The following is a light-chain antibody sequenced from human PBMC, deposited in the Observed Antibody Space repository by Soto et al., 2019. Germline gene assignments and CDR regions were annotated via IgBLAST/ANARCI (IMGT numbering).Light chain of an antibody. CDR2: GAS. CDR3: QQYGSSRT. CDR1: QSVSSSY. V-gene: IGKV3-20*01. J-gene: IGKJ1*01. Sequence: EIVLTHSPGTLSLSPEERATLSCRASQSVSSSYLAWYQQKPGQAPRLLIYGASSRATGIPDRFSGSGSGTDFTLTISRLEPEDFAVYYCQQYGSSRTVGQGTKV.